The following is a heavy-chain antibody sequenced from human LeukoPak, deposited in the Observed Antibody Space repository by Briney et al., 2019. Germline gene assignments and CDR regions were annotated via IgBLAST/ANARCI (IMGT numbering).Heavy chain of an antibody. CDR1: GGTFSSYA. J-gene: IGHJ3*02. CDR3: ASPGGEWHHDAFDI. Sequence: GASVKVSCKASGGTFSSYAISWVRQAPGQGLEWMGGIIPMFGTANYAQKIQGRVTITADKSTSTAYMELSSLRSEDTAVYYCASPGGEWHHDAFDIWGQGTMVTVSS. D-gene: IGHD3-16*01. V-gene: IGHV1-69*06. CDR2: IIPMFGTA.